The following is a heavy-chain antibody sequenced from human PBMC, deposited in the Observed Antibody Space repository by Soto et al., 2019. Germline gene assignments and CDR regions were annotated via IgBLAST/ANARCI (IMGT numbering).Heavy chain of an antibody. Sequence: ASVKVSCKASGYTFDIYGISWVRQVPGKGPEWKGWISADNGDTKYAQRMQGRVTMTTDTATSTAYMELRSLRSDDTAVYYCARDRSYYYDSSGYPFDFWGQGSLVTVS. CDR1: GYTFDIYG. CDR3: ARDRSYYYDSSGYPFDF. D-gene: IGHD3-22*01. CDR2: ISADNGDT. V-gene: IGHV1-18*01. J-gene: IGHJ4*02.